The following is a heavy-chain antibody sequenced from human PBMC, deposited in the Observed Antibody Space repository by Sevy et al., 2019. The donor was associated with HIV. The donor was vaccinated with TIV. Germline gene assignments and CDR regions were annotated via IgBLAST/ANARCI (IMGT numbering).Heavy chain of an antibody. J-gene: IGHJ6*02. Sequence: ASVKVSCKASGGTFSSYAISWVRQAPGQGLEWMGGIIPIFGTANYAQKFQGRVTITADESTSTAYMELSSQGSEDTAVYYCARVCYYGSGSYYNDYYYYGMDVWGQGTTVTVSS. D-gene: IGHD3-10*01. V-gene: IGHV1-69*13. CDR1: GGTFSSYA. CDR3: ARVCYYGSGSYYNDYYYYGMDV. CDR2: IIPIFGTA.